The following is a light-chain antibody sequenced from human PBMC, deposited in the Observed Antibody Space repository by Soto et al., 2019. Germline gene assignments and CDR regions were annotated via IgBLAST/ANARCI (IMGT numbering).Light chain of an antibody. CDR1: QRVSSSD. V-gene: IGKV3-20*01. CDR2: GAS. CDR3: QHYGTSPPHI. Sequence: EIVLTQSPDTLSLSPGEWATLSCRASQRVSSSDLAWYQQKPGQAPRLRIYGASSRATGVRDRFSGSGSGTDVTLTISRLESEYFGVYYCQHYGTSPPHIFGQGTKLDIQ. J-gene: IGKJ2*01.